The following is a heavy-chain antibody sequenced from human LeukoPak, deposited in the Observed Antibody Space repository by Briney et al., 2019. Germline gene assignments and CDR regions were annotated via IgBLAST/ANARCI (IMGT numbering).Heavy chain of an antibody. D-gene: IGHD3-10*01. J-gene: IGHJ6*03. CDR3: ARGPRITLIRGGQWYYYMDV. CDR2: INPNSGGT. CDR1: GYTFTSYD. Sequence: ASVKVSCKASGYTFTSYDINWVRQAPGQGLEWMGWINPNSGGTNYAQKLQGRVTMTTDTSTSTAYMELRSLRSDDTAVYYCARGPRITLIRGGQWYYYMDVWGKGTTVTISS. V-gene: IGHV1-18*01.